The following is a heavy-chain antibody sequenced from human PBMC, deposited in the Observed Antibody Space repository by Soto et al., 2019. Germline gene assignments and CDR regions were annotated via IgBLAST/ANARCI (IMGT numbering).Heavy chain of an antibody. CDR1: GFTFSNYG. Sequence: QVQLVESGGGVVQPGRSLRLSCAASGFTFSNYGMYWVRQSPGKGLEWVAVISFDGRNEYYPPSLKGQFAISRDNSKNTLYLQMNSLGVEDTAIYYCAIYQWGLAHCSGDCFLSYNYGMDVWGPGTTVTVSS. CDR3: AIYQWGLAHCSGDCFLSYNYGMDV. V-gene: IGHV3-30*03. J-gene: IGHJ6*02. CDR2: ISFDGRNE. D-gene: IGHD2-21*02.